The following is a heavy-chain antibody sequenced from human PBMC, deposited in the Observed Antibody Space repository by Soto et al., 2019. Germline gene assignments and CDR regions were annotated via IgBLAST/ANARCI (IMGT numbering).Heavy chain of an antibody. CDR1: GYSIATYW. CDR2: IYPGDTGT. J-gene: IGHJ4*02. V-gene: IGHV5-51*01. D-gene: IGHD1-20*01. Sequence: GESLNLSCRGSGYSIATYWIAWVRQMPGNVLEWVGIIYPGDTGTRYSPSFKGRVTISADKSINTAYLQWGSLKASDTAMYYCAGQEDVTGTVDYSYGFWGQGTLVTVSS. CDR3: AGQEDVTGTVDYSYGF.